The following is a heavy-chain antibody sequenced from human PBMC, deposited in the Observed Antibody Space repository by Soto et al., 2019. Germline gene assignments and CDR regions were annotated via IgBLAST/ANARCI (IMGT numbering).Heavy chain of an antibody. CDR3: ARDKPQAMARPYYYYRMDV. Sequence: GSLRLSCTASGFTVSSNYMSCVRQAPGKGLEWVSVIYSGGSTYYADSVKGRFTISRDNSKNRLYLQMNSLRAEDTAVYYCARDKPQAMARPYYYYRMDVWGQGTTVTVSS. D-gene: IGHD6-6*01. CDR1: GFTVSSNY. V-gene: IGHV3-53*01. CDR2: IYSGGST. J-gene: IGHJ6*02.